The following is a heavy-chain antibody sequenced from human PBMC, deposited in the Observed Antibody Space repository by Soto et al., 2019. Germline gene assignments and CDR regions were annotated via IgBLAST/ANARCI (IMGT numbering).Heavy chain of an antibody. CDR1: GGTFSSYA. CDR2: IIPIFGKA. D-gene: IGHD4-4*01. V-gene: IGHV1-69*06. Sequence: QVQLVQSGAEVKKPGSSVKVSCKASGGTFSSYAISWVRQAPGQGLEWMGGIIPIFGKANYAQKIQGRVTITTDKSTSTAYMALSSLRPEDTAVYYCARDPPKYSNYVDVDDYWGQGTLVTVSS. CDR3: ARDPPKYSNYVDVDDY. J-gene: IGHJ4*02.